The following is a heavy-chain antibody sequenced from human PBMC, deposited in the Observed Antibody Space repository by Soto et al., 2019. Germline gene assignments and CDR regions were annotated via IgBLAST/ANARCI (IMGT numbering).Heavy chain of an antibody. V-gene: IGHV1-69*12. J-gene: IGHJ6*02. D-gene: IGHD2-2*01. Sequence: QVQLVQSGAEVKKPESSVKVSCRAPGGTFNSHTISWVRQAPGQGLEWMGGIMPMFGVTNYARKFQGRLTMNANESTTTAYMEVSGLKSEDTSVYYCAGEGVTSSMSLPWMGYHYYGLDVWGQGTTVIVSS. CDR2: IMPMFGVT. CDR1: GGTFNSHT. CDR3: AGEGVTSSMSLPWMGYHYYGLDV.